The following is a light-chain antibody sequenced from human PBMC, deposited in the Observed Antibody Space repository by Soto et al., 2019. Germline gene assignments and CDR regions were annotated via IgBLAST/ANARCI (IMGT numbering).Light chain of an antibody. CDR1: QSISGH. V-gene: IGKV1-39*01. CDR3: QRGDGSPPYT. Sequence: IPMTQSPSSLSASIGDRVTISCRASQSISGHLNWYQQRPGKAPKLLIYAASTLQAGVPTRFSGSGAGTEYTPPATNRQPEDDAANYCQRGDGSPPYTFGQGTRLEIK. CDR2: AAS. J-gene: IGKJ2*01.